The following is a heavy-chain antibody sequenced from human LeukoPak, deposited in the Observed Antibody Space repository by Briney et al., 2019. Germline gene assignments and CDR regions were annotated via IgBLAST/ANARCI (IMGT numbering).Heavy chain of an antibody. CDR3: ARAQVGAPTDL. CDR2: IHGDGDNI. CDR1: GSPFSSYA. V-gene: IGHV3-74*01. D-gene: IGHD1-26*01. J-gene: IGHJ5*02. Sequence: GGSLRLSCAASGSPFSSYAMYWVRQAPGKGLVWVARIHGDGDNISYADSVRGRFTISRDNAKDTPYLHMNSLRPEDTAVYYCARAQVGAPTDLWGQGTLVTVSS.